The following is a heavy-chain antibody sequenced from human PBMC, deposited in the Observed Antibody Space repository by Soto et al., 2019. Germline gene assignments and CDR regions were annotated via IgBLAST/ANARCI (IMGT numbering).Heavy chain of an antibody. J-gene: IGHJ4*02. V-gene: IGHV1-3*01. D-gene: IGHD3-10*01. CDR3: ARDPYWFGEMSSFDY. Sequence: ASVKVSCKAFGYTFPNQGLHWLRQAPGHRLEWMGWINVSTGVTKYSQKFQGRVSITRDTSASTGYMELSSLTYEDTAVYYCARDPYWFGEMSSFDYWGQGTLVTVSS. CDR2: INVSTGVT. CDR1: GYTFPNQG.